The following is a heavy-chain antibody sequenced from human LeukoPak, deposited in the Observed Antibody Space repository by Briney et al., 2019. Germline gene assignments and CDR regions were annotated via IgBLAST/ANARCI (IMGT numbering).Heavy chain of an antibody. D-gene: IGHD3-10*01. CDR2: INHSGST. CDR3: ARARQGWNYYGSGSYFDY. CDR1: GGSISTSSIY. V-gene: IGHV4-39*02. Sequence: PSETLSLTCTVSGGSISTSSIYWGWIRQPPGKGLEWIGEINHSGSTNYNPSLKSRVTISVDTSKNHFSLKLSSVTAADTAVYYCARARQGWNYYGSGSYFDYWGQGTLVTVSS. J-gene: IGHJ4*02.